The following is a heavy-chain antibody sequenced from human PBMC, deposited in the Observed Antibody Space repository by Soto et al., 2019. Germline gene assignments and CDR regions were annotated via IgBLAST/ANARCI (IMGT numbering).Heavy chain of an antibody. D-gene: IGHD5-18*01. CDR1: GYTFTSYD. V-gene: IGHV1-8*01. J-gene: IGHJ6*03. CDR2: MNPNSGNT. Sequence: QVQLVQSGAEVKKPGASVRVSCKASGYTFTSYDINWVRQATGQGLEWMGWMNPNSGNTGYAQKFQGRVTMTRNTSISTAYMELSSLRSEDTAVYYCARFNVDTDVYYYMDVWGKGTTVTVSS. CDR3: ARFNVDTDVYYYMDV.